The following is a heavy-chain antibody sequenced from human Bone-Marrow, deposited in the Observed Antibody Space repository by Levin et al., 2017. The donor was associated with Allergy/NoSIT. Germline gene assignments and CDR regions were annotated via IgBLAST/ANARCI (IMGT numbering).Heavy chain of an antibody. CDR2: IDNGGGFS. Sequence: GGSLRLSCAASGFTFSSFWMHWVRQAPGKGLMWVSRIDNGGGFSYYADSVKGRFTISRDNAKNTLYLQMNSLGAEDTAVYYCARDVAGRSGFWGQGTLVTVSS. J-gene: IGHJ4*02. D-gene: IGHD5-12*01. CDR3: ARDVAGRSGF. V-gene: IGHV3-74*01. CDR1: GFTFSSFW.